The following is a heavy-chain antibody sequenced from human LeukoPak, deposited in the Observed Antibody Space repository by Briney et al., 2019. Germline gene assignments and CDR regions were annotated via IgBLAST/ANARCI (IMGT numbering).Heavy chain of an antibody. J-gene: IGHJ4*02. V-gene: IGHV3-30-3*01. D-gene: IGHD4-17*01. CDR1: GFTFSNYA. CDR3: ARGGVTTMTLRDLWLDY. CDR2: MSYDGSNK. Sequence: PGRSLRLSCAASGFTFSNYAMHWVRQAPGKGLEWVALMSYDGSNKFYADSVKGRFTISRDNSKSTLYLQMNSLKAEDTAVYYCARGGVTTMTLRDLWLDYWGRGTLVTVSS.